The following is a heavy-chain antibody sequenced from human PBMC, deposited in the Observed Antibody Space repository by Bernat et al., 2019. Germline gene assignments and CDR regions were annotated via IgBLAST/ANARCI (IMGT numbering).Heavy chain of an antibody. CDR3: ASMVTTTYYFDY. D-gene: IGHD4-11*01. V-gene: IGHV3-21*01. Sequence: VQLVESGGGVVQPGRSLRLSCAASGFTFSSYSMNWVRQAPGKGLEWVSSISSSSSYIYYADSVKGRFTISRDNAKNSLYLQMNSLRAEDTAVYYCASMVTTTYYFDYWGQGTLVTVSS. J-gene: IGHJ4*02. CDR1: GFTFSSYS. CDR2: ISSSSSYI.